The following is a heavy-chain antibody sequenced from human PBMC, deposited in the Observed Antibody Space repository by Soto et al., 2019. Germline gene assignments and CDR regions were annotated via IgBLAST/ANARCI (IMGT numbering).Heavy chain of an antibody. Sequence: LSLTCTVSGGSVSSGSYYWSWIRQPPGKGLEWIGYIYYSGSTNYNPSLKSRVTISVDTSKNQFSLKLSSVTAADTAVYYCARGGKYYYDSSGYPYYWGQGTLVTVSS. V-gene: IGHV4-61*01. J-gene: IGHJ4*02. CDR1: GGSVSSGSYY. CDR3: ARGGKYYYDSSGYPYY. CDR2: IYYSGST. D-gene: IGHD3-22*01.